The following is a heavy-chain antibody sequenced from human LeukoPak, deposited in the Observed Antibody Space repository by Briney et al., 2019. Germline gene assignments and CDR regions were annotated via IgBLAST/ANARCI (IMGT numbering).Heavy chain of an antibody. CDR2: IKQDGSEK. V-gene: IGHV3-7*01. D-gene: IGHD1-26*01. J-gene: IGHJ3*02. CDR3: ARDYLALLGGAPYDAFDI. Sequence: PGGSLRLSCAASGFTFSSYWMSWVRQAPGKGLEWVANIKQDGSEKYYVDSAKGRFTISRDNAKNSLYLQMNSLRAEDTAVYYCARDYLALLGGAPYDAFDIWGQGTMVTVSS. CDR1: GFTFSSYW.